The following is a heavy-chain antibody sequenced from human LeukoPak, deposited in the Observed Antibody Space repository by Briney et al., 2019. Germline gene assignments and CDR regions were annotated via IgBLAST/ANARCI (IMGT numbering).Heavy chain of an antibody. V-gene: IGHV3-23*01. Sequence: GGPLNPSLPAPEFTFSTYAMTGFRRAPGKGLDGVSAITGRGGSTYYARSVKGRFNIFRENFQNPLFFQMNSLRAQETGVKYRGKENTQGGKYYSGMEGWGQGTTVTVSS. CDR2: ITGRGGST. CDR3: GKENTQGGKYYSGMEG. D-gene: IGHD1-26*01. J-gene: IGHJ6*02. CDR1: EFTFSTYA.